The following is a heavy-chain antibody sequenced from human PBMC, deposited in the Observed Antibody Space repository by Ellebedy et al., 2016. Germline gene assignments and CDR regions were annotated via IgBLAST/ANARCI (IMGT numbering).Heavy chain of an antibody. D-gene: IGHD3-10*01. V-gene: IGHV3-23*01. CDR2: IIASGTST. J-gene: IGHJ1*01. CDR3: AKNSFGGLPY. CDR1: GLTLTSSA. Sequence: GESLKISXAAPGLTLTSSAMSWVRQAPGKGLEWVSAIIASGTSTYYADSVKGRFTISRDNSKNTLYLQMNSLRADDTAVYYCAKNSFGGLPYWGQGTLVTVSS.